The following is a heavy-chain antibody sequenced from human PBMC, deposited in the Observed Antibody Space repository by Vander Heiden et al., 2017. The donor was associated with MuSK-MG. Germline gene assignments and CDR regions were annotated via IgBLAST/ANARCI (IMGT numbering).Heavy chain of an antibody. J-gene: IGHJ4*02. Sequence: EVQLVESGGGLVKPGGSLRLSCAASGFTFSNAWMSWVRQAPGKGLEWVGRIKSKTEGGTTDYAAPVKGRFTISRDDSKNTLYLQMNSLKTEDTAVYYCTTDGPLRWGQGTLVTVSS. V-gene: IGHV3-15*01. CDR2: IKSKTEGGTT. D-gene: IGHD5-12*01. CDR3: TTDGPLR. CDR1: GFTFSNAW.